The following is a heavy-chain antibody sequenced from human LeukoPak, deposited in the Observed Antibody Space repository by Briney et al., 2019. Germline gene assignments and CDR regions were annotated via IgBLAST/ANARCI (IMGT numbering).Heavy chain of an antibody. Sequence: ASVKVSCKVSGYTLTELSMHWVRQAPGKGLEWMGGFDPEDGETIYAQKFQGRVTMTEDTSTDTAYMELSSLRSEGTAVYYCATVQYYYDSSGWNYWGQGTLVTVSS. V-gene: IGHV1-24*01. CDR1: GYTLTELS. D-gene: IGHD3-22*01. J-gene: IGHJ4*02. CDR2: FDPEDGET. CDR3: ATVQYYYDSSGWNY.